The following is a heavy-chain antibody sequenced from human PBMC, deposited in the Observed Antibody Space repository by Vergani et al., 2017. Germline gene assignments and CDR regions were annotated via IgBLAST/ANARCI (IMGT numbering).Heavy chain of an antibody. V-gene: IGHV4-34*01. CDR3: ARSFYDIWTRKPTSFDY. Sequence: QVQLQQWGAGLLKPSETLSLTCAVYGGSFSGYYWSWIRQPPGKGLEWIGEINHSGSTNYNPSLKSRVTISVDTSKNQFSLKLSSVTAADTAVYYCARSFYDIWTRKPTSFDYWGQGTLVTVSS. CDR2: INHSGST. J-gene: IGHJ4*02. D-gene: IGHD3-9*01. CDR1: GGSFSGYY.